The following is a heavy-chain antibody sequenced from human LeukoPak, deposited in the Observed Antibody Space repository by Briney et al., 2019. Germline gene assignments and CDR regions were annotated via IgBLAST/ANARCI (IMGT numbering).Heavy chain of an antibody. J-gene: IGHJ4*02. CDR3: TRDLMTGFSSGWYFAY. Sequence: GGSLRLPCEGSGLNFNGYAISWVRQAPGKGLEWVAVTGGSDDNTHYADSVKGRFTISRDNSANRLFLQMHSLRPDDSARYYCTRDLMTGFSSGWYFAYWGQGTLVTVSS. D-gene: IGHD6-19*01. CDR2: TGGSDDNT. V-gene: IGHV3-23*01. CDR1: GLNFNGYA.